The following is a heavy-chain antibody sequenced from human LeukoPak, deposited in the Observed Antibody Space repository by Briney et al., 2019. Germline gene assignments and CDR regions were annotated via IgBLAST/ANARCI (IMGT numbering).Heavy chain of an antibody. J-gene: IGHJ4*02. CDR2: ISSSGRYM. V-gene: IGHV3-21*01. D-gene: IGHD3-10*01. CDR3: ARGGSETGAFDY. Sequence: GGSLRLSCAASGFTFRSFSMNWVRQAPGKGLEWVSAISSSGRYMYYADSVKGRFTISRDNAKNSLYLQMNSLRAEDTAVYYCARGGSETGAFDYWGQGTLVTVSS. CDR1: GFTFRSFS.